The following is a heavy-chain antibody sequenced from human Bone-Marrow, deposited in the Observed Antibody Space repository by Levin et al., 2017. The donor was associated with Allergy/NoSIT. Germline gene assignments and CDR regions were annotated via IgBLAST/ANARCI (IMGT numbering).Heavy chain of an antibody. CDR1: GFTFSGYV. J-gene: IGHJ4*02. D-gene: IGHD3-9*01. CDR3: ARGYDIWTPSYSGGILDY. V-gene: IGHV3-30*04. CDR2: ISFDGTHT. Sequence: GESLKISCAASGFTFSGYVLHWVRQAPGKGLEWVAVISFDGTHTYVADSVKGRSTISRDNSKNTVYLQMNSLRVEDTAVYYCARGYDIWTPSYSGGILDYWGQGTPVTVSS.